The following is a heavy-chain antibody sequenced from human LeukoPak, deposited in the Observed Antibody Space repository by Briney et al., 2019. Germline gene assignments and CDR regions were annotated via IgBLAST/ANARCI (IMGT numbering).Heavy chain of an antibody. CDR1: GFTFSSYA. CDR2: ISGSGGST. Sequence: GGSLRLSCAASGFTFSSYAMSWVRQAPGKGLEWVSAISGSGGSTYYADSVKGRFTISRDNAKNSLYLQMNSLRAEDTAVYYCARDAPIWFGEFQAEYYYYGMDVWGQGTTVTVSS. D-gene: IGHD3-10*01. CDR3: ARDAPIWFGEFQAEYYYYGMDV. J-gene: IGHJ6*02. V-gene: IGHV3-23*01.